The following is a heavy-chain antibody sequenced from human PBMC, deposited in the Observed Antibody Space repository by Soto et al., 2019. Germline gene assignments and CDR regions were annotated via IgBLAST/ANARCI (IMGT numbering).Heavy chain of an antibody. D-gene: IGHD3-3*01. J-gene: IGHJ3*02. CDR3: AKDSAEILEWSLALDAFDI. CDR1: GFTFSSYG. V-gene: IGHV3-30*18. Sequence: QVQLVESGGGVVQPGRSLRLSCAASGFTFSSYGMHWVRQAPGKGLEWVAVISYDGSNKYYADSVKGRFTISRDNSKNTLYLQMNSLRAEDTAVYYCAKDSAEILEWSLALDAFDIWGQGTMVTVSS. CDR2: ISYDGSNK.